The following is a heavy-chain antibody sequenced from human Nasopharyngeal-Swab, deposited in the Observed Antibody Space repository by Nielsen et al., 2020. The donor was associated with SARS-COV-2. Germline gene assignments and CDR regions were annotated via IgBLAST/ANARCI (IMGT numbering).Heavy chain of an antibody. V-gene: IGHV3-30*02. J-gene: IGHJ3*02. CDR3: AKDGAYDTMILVVIKGPAFDI. CDR1: GFTFSSYG. Sequence: GGSLRLSCAASGFTFSSYGMHWVRQAPGKGLEWVAFIRYDGSNKYYADSVKGRFTISRDNSENTLYLQMNSLRAEDTAVYYCAKDGAYDTMILVVIKGPAFDIWGQGTMVTVSS. CDR2: IRYDGSNK. D-gene: IGHD3-22*01.